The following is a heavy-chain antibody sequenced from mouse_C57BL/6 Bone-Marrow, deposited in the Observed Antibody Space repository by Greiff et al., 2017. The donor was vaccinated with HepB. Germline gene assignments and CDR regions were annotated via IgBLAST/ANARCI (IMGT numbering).Heavy chain of an antibody. D-gene: IGHD1-1*01. CDR1: GYTFTGYW. CDR3: AKIFYYYGSSLYAMDY. J-gene: IGHJ4*01. Sequence: VQLQQSGAELMKPGASVKLSCKATGYTFTGYWIEWVKQRPGHGLEWIGEILPGSGSTNYKEKFKGKATFAADTSSNTAYMQLSNLTTEDSAIYYCAKIFYYYGSSLYAMDYWGQGTSVTVSS. CDR2: ILPGSGST. V-gene: IGHV1-9*01.